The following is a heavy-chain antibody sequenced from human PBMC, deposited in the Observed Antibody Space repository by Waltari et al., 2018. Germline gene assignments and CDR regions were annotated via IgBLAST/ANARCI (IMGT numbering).Heavy chain of an antibody. CDR3: ATDTSPPY. V-gene: IGHV1-69*01. CDR1: GGTFGRFA. J-gene: IGHJ4*02. CDR2: IIPKIGAS. D-gene: IGHD2-2*01. Sequence: QVQLVQSGAEVKKPGSSVKVSCKASGGTFGRFAISWVRQAAGEGLEWMGGIIPKIGASNYAQKFQGRVTITADDSTRIAYMEVSSLSFEDTAVYFCATDTSPPYWGQGTLAIVSS.